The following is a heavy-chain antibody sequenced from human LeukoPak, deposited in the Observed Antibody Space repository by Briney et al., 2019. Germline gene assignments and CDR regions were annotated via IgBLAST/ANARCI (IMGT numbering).Heavy chain of an antibody. CDR2: ISGSGGST. CDR3: AKDIPFGAVAGTSIGY. J-gene: IGHJ4*02. V-gene: IGHV3-23*01. CDR1: GFTFSSYA. Sequence: GGSLRLSCAASGFTFSSYAMSWVRQAPGKGLEWVSAISGSGGSTYYADSVKGRFTISRDNSKNTLYLQMNSLRAGDTAVYYCAKDIPFGAVAGTSIGYWGQGTLVTVSS. D-gene: IGHD6-19*01.